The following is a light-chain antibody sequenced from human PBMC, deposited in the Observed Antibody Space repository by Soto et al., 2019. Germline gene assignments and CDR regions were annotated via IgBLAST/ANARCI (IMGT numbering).Light chain of an antibody. CDR1: QTINNW. J-gene: IGKJ1*01. CDR2: DVS. CDR3: QQYKSYRT. Sequence: DIQMTQSPSTLSASVGDRVTITCRASQTINNWLAWYQQKPGKPPKLLIYDVSSLQSGVPSRFSGSGSGTEFTFTISSLQPDDFATYYCQQYKSYRTFGQGTKVEIK. V-gene: IGKV1-5*01.